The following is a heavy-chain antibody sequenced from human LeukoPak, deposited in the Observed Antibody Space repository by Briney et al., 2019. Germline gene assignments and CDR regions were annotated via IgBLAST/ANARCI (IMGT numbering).Heavy chain of an antibody. J-gene: IGHJ3*02. CDR3: ARLGNWGGNAFDI. CDR2: IKQDGSEK. D-gene: IGHD7-27*01. V-gene: IGHV3-7*01. Sequence: GGSLRLSCAASGFTFSSYWMSWVRQAPGKGLERVANIKQDGSEKYYVDSVKGRFTISGDNAKNSLYLQVNSLRAEDTAVYYCARLGNWGGNAFDIWGQGTMVTVSS. CDR1: GFTFSSYW.